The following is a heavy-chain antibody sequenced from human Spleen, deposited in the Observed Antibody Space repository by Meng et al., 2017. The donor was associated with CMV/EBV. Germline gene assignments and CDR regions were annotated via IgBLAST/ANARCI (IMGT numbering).Heavy chain of an antibody. V-gene: IGHV4-61*01. CDR2: IYYSGST. J-gene: IGHJ4*02. CDR3: AREGIAARRFDY. Sequence: SETLSLTCTVSGGPASSGSYYWSWIRQPPGKGLEWIGYIYYSGSTNYNPSLKSRVTISVDTSKNQFSLKLSSVTAADTAVYYCAREGIAARRFDYWGQGTLVTVSS. D-gene: IGHD6-6*01. CDR1: GGPASSGSYY.